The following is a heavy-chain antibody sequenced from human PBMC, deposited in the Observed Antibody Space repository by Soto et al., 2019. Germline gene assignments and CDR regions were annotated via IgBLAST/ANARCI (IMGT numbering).Heavy chain of an antibody. V-gene: IGHV1-2*04. CDR1: GYIFTGYY. CDR2: INPNSGDT. CDR3: ATSRISIAVAGETEYYFDY. Sequence: GASMKVSCKASGYIFTGYYMHWVRQAPGQGLEWMGWINPNSGDTNYTQKFQGWVTMTRDTSISTAYMELSRLRSDDMAVYYCATSRISIAVAGETEYYFDYWGQGTLVTVSS. D-gene: IGHD6-19*01. J-gene: IGHJ4*02.